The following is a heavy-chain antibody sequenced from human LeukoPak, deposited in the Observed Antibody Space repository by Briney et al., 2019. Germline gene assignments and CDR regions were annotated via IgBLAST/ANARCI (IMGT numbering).Heavy chain of an antibody. CDR3: TTDFGVPDSPVGY. Sequence: GGSLRLSCAASGFTFSNAWMSWVRQAPGKGLEWVGRIKSKTDGGTTDYAAPVKGRFTISRYDSKNTLYLQMNSLKTEDTAVYYCTTDFGVPDSPVGYWGQGTLVTVSS. J-gene: IGHJ4*02. CDR1: GFTFSNAW. D-gene: IGHD1-14*01. V-gene: IGHV3-15*01. CDR2: IKSKTDGGTT.